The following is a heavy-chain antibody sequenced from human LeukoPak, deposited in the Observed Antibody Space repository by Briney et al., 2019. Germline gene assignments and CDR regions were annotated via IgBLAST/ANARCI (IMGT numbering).Heavy chain of an antibody. CDR2: IYPSDSDT. CDR1: GYSFTSYW. Sequence: GESLKISCKGSGYSFTSYWIGWVRQMPGKGLEWMGIIYPSDSDTQYSPSFQGQVTFSADKSFSTAYLQWSSLKASDTAIYYCATSFDTSGSDAFGIWGQGTMVTVSS. D-gene: IGHD3-22*01. J-gene: IGHJ3*02. CDR3: ATSFDTSGSDAFGI. V-gene: IGHV5-51*01.